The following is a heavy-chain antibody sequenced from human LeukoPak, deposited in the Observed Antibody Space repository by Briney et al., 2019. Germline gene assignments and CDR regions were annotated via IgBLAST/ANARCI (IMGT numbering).Heavy chain of an antibody. V-gene: IGHV3-21*01. CDR2: ISSSSSYI. J-gene: IGHJ6*02. CDR1: GFTFSSYS. CDR3: ARDRSAYYYYGMDV. Sequence: GGSLRLSCAASGFTFSSYSMNWVRQAPGKGLEWVSSISSSSSYIYYADSVKGRFTISRDNAKNSLYLQMNSLRAEDTAVYYCARDRSAYYYYGMDVWGQGTTVTVSS.